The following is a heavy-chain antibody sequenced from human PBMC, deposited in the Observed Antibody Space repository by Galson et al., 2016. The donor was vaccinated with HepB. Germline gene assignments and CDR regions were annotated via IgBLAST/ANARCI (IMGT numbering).Heavy chain of an antibody. V-gene: IGHV3-21*01. CDR2: ISRSSTYI. CDR1: GFTFSTYT. Sequence: SLRLSCAASGFTFSTYTMNWVRQAPGKGLEWVSSISRSSTYIYYVDSVKGRFTISRDNAKNSLHLQMNSLRAEDTAVYYCARVSCQGYCLYHYYGMDVWGQGTMVIVSS. CDR3: ARVSCQGYCLYHYYGMDV. D-gene: IGHD2-15*01. J-gene: IGHJ6*01.